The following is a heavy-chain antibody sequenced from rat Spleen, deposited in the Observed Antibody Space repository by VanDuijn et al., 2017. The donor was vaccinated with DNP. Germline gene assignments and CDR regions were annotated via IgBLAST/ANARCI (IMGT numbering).Heavy chain of an antibody. D-gene: IGHD1-11*01. CDR1: GFTFSDYN. J-gene: IGHJ2*01. CDR2: ISYEGSST. V-gene: IGHV5-7*01. CDR3: TTDFERGY. Sequence: EVQLVESGGGLVQPGRSLKLSCAASGFTFSDYNMAWVRQAPKKGLEWVASISYEGSSTDYRDSVKGRFTIYRDNAKSILYLQMDSLRSEDTATFYCTTDFERGYWGQGVMVTVSS.